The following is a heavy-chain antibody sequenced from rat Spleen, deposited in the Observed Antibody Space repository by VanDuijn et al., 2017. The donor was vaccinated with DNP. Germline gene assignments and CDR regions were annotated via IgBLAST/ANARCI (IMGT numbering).Heavy chain of an antibody. CDR1: GYSITSSYR. V-gene: IGHV3-3*01. Sequence: EVQLQESGPGLVKPSQSLSLTCSVTGYSITSSYRWSWIRKFPGNKLEWMGSINSAGTTKYNPSLKSRIPITRNTSQNQFFLQLSSVTTEDTATYYCGRWNIGTSTLEYWGQGVMVTVSS. CDR3: GRWNIGTSTLEY. D-gene: IGHD1-5*01. CDR2: INSAGTT. J-gene: IGHJ2*01.